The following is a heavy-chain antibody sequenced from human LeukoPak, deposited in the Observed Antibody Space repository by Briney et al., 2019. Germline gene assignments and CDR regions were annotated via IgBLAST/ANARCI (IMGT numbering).Heavy chain of an antibody. D-gene: IGHD1-26*01. J-gene: IGHJ4*02. CDR1: GFTFSGSA. Sequence: GGSLRLSCAASGFTFSGSAMHWVRQASGKGLEWVGRIRSKANSYATAYAASVKGRFTISRDDSKNTAYLQMNSLKTEDTAVYYCTRLYAGSGRAEDYWDQGTLVTVSS. V-gene: IGHV3-73*01. CDR3: TRLYAGSGRAEDY. CDR2: IRSKANSYAT.